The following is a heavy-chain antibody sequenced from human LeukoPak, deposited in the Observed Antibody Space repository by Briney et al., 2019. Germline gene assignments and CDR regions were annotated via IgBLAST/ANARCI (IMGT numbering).Heavy chain of an antibody. CDR2: IYYSGST. CDR1: GGSISSYY. Sequence: SETPSLTCTVSGGSISSYYWSWIRQPPGKGLEWIGYIYYSGSTNYNPSLKSRVTISVDTSKNQFSLKLSSVTAADTAVYYCARGVYSGYDDNPHFDYWGQGTLVTVSS. D-gene: IGHD5-12*01. CDR3: ARGVYSGYDDNPHFDY. J-gene: IGHJ4*02. V-gene: IGHV4-59*01.